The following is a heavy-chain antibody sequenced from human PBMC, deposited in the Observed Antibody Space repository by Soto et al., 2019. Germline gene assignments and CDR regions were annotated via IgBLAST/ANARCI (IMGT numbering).Heavy chain of an antibody. V-gene: IGHV1-8*01. CDR2: MNPNSGNT. CDR1: GYTFTSYD. CDR3: ARGIKYGAYSRWFDP. J-gene: IGHJ5*02. Sequence: QVQLVQSGAEVKKPGASVKVSCKASGYTFTSYDINWVRQATGQGLEYLGWMNPNSGNTAYVEKFQGRVTMTWDTSITTAYMELRSLRSADTAVYFCARGIKYGAYSRWFDPWAQGTLGTVSS. D-gene: IGHD4-17*01.